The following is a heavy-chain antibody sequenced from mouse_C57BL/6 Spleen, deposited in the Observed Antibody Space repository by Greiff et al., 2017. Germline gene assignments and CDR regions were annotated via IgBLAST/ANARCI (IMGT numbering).Heavy chain of an antibody. CDR2: IRNKANGYTP. CDR3: ARSGYYSNYGGFDD. CDR1: GFTFTDYY. D-gene: IGHD2-5*01. J-gene: IGHJ2*01. Sequence: EVKLVESGGGLVQPGGSLSLSCAASGFTFTDYYMSWVRQPPGKALEWLGFIRNKANGYTPEYSASVKGRFTISRDNSQSILYLQMNALRAEDSATYYGARSGYYSNYGGFDDWGQGTTLTVSS. V-gene: IGHV7-3*01.